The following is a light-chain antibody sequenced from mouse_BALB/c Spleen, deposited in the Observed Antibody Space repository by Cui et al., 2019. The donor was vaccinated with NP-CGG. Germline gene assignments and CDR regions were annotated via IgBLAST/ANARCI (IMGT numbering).Light chain of an antibody. CDR1: TGAVTTSNY. CDR2: GTN. CDR3: ALWYSNHWV. V-gene: IGLV1*01. Sequence: QAVVIQEFALTTSPGETVTLTCRSSTGAVTTSNYANWVQEKPDHLFTGLIGGTNNRAPGVPARFSGSLIGDKAALTITGTQTEDEAIYFCALWYSNHWVFGGGTKLTFL. J-gene: IGLJ1*01.